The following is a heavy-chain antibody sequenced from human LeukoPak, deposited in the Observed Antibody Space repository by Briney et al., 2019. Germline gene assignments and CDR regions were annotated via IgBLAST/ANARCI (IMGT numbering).Heavy chain of an antibody. CDR1: GYTFTSYA. V-gene: IGHV1-3*02. CDR3: ARSGYCSSTSCFEFDY. CDR2: SNAGNGNT. J-gene: IGHJ4*02. D-gene: IGHD2-2*01. Sequence: ASVKVSCKASGYTFTSYAMHWVRQAPGQRLEWMGWSNAGNGNTKYSQEFQGRVTITRDTSASTAYMELSSLRSEDMAVYYCARSGYCSSTSCFEFDYWGQGTLVTVSS.